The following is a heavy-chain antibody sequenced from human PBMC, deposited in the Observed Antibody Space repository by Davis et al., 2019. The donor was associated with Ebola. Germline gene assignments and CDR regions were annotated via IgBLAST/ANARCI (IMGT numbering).Heavy chain of an antibody. CDR1: GGSFSGYY. D-gene: IGHD3-10*01. V-gene: IGHV4-34*01. CDR3: ASKGLWSKFDY. CDR2: INHSGST. Sequence: PSETLSLTCAVYGGSFSGYYWSWIRQPPGKGLEWIGEINHSGSTNYNPSLKSRVTISVDTSKNQFSLKLSSVTAADTAVYYCASKGLWSKFDYWGQGTLVTVSS. J-gene: IGHJ4*02.